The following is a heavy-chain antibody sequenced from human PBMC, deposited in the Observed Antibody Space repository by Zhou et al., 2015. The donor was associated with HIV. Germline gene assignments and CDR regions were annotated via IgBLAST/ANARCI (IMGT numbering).Heavy chain of an antibody. CDR2: IIPIFGTA. V-gene: IGHV1-69*06. D-gene: IGHD7-27*01. CDR1: GYTFTGYY. CDR3: AREAWGSWYFDL. Sequence: QVQLVQSGAEVKKPGASVKVSCKASGYTFTGYYIHWVRQAPGQGLEWMGGIIPIFGTASYAQKFQGRVTITADKSTSTAYMDLSSLRSKDTAVYYCAREAWGSWYFDLWGRGTLVTVSS. J-gene: IGHJ2*01.